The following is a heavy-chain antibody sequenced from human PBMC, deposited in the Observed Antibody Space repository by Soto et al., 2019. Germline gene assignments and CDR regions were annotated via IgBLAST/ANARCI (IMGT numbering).Heavy chain of an antibody. Sequence: GGSLRLSCAASGFTFSSYTMTWVRQAPGEGPEWVSIINPSGATTYYAGSVKGRFTISRDNSKNTLYLQMNSLRADDTAVYYCAKRLQPAVGPFDCWGLGTLVTVS. J-gene: IGHJ4*02. CDR3: AKRLQPAVGPFDC. V-gene: IGHV3-23*01. CDR1: GFTFSSYT. CDR2: INPSGATT. D-gene: IGHD2-15*01.